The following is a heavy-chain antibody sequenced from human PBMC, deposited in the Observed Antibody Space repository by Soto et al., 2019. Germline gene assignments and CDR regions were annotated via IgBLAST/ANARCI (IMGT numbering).Heavy chain of an antibody. V-gene: IGHV3-74*01. CDR3: ARGGDYAILTGYGPFDY. D-gene: IGHD3-9*01. CDR1: GFTFSSYW. Sequence: GGSLRLSCAASGFTFSSYWMHWVRQAPGKGLVWVSRINSDGSSTSYADSVKGRFAISRDNAKNTLYLQMNSLRAEDTAVYYCARGGDYAILTGYGPFDYCGQGTLVTVYS. CDR2: INSDGSST. J-gene: IGHJ4*02.